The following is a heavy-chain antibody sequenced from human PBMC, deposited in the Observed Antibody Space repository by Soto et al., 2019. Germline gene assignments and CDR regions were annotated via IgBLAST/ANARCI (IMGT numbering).Heavy chain of an antibody. CDR2: INSGGP. CDR3: ARPQTGLGGGSQFDP. CDR1: RGYIGIGSYY. V-gene: IGHV4-39*01. Sequence: TQYHTSTVSRGYIGIGSYYLGWIRQPPGKGLEWIGNINSGGPYYNPSLKSRLTLAVDTSRNQLSLKLRFVTAADTAVYYCARPQTGLGGGSQFDPWGQGALVNGSS. D-gene: IGHD5-12*01. J-gene: IGHJ5*02.